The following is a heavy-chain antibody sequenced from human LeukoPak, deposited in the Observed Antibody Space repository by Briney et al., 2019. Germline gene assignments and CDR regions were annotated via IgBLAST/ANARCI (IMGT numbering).Heavy chain of an antibody. Sequence: SETLSLTCTVSGGSISSYYWSWIRQPPGKGLEWIGYIYYSGSTNYNPSLKSRVTISVDTSKNQFSLKLSSVTAADTAVYYCAGEVYVRSGSSLYGMDVWGQGTTVTVSS. CDR2: IYYSGST. V-gene: IGHV4-59*01. CDR3: AGEVYVRSGSSLYGMDV. D-gene: IGHD3-10*01. J-gene: IGHJ6*02. CDR1: GGSISSYY.